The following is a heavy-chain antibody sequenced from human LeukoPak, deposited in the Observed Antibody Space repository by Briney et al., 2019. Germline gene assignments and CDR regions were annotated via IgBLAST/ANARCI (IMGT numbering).Heavy chain of an antibody. CDR2: IYSGGST. J-gene: IGHJ4*02. Sequence: PGGSLRLSCAASGFTVSSNYMSWVRQAPGKGLEWVSVIYSGGSTYYADSVKGRFTISRDNSKNTLYLQMNSLRAEDTAVYYCARGVGSGSRLRAGDYWGQGTLVTDSS. D-gene: IGHD1-26*01. V-gene: IGHV3-53*01. CDR1: GFTVSSNY. CDR3: ARGVGSGSRLRAGDY.